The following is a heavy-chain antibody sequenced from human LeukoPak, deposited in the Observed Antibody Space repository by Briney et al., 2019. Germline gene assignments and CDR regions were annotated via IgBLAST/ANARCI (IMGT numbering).Heavy chain of an antibody. D-gene: IGHD2-2*01. CDR3: AKDLSGYCRSTSCHYFDY. CDR1: GFTFSTYA. Sequence: GGSLRLSCAASGFTFSTYAMSWVRQTPGKGLEWVSAISGSGVSTYYADSVKGRFTISRDNSENTLYLQMNSLRAEDTAVYYCAKDLSGYCRSTSCHYFDYWGQGTLVTVSS. J-gene: IGHJ4*02. CDR2: ISGSGVST. V-gene: IGHV3-23*01.